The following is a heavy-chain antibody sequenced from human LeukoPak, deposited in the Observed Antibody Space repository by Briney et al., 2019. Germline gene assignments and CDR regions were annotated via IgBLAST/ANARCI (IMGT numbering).Heavy chain of an antibody. J-gene: IGHJ4*02. CDR1: GYTFTSYD. D-gene: IGHD3-10*01. CDR2: MNPNSGNT. CDR3: ARVYMVRGVIITLGDFDY. Sequence: ASVKVSCKASGYTFTSYDINWVRQATGQGLEWMGWMNPNSGNTGYAQKFQGRVTMTRNTSISTAYVELSSLRSEDTAVYYCARVYMVRGVIITLGDFDYWGQGTLVTVSS. V-gene: IGHV1-8*01.